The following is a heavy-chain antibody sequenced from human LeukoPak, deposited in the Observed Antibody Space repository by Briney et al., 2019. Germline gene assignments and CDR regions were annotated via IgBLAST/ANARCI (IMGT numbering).Heavy chain of an antibody. J-gene: IGHJ4*02. Sequence: SETLSLTCTVSGGSISSYYWSWIRQPPGKGLEWIGYIYYSGSTNYNPSLKSRVTISVDTSKNQFSLKLSSVTAADTAVYYCARIAAASYYFGYWGQGTLVTVSS. D-gene: IGHD6-13*01. CDR3: ARIAAASYYFGY. CDR2: IYYSGST. V-gene: IGHV4-59*01. CDR1: GGSISSYY.